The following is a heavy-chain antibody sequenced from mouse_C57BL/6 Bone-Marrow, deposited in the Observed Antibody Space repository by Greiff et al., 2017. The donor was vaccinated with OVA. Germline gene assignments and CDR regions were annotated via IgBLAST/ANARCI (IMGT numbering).Heavy chain of an antibody. Sequence: EVKLQESGPELVKPGASVKISCKASGYSFTGYYMNWVKQSPEKSLEWIGEINPSTGGTTYNQKFKAKATLTVDKSSSTAYMQLKSLTSEDSAVYYCAIRAYWGQGTLVTVSA. CDR3: AIRAY. V-gene: IGHV1-42*01. J-gene: IGHJ3*01. CDR2: INPSTGGT. CDR1: GYSFTGYY.